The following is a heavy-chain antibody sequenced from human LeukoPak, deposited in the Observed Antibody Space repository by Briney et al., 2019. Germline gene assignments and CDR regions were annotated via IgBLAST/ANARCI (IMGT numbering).Heavy chain of an antibody. CDR3: ARDRVTMVRGVIVEGNWFDP. CDR1: GYTFTGYY. V-gene: IGHV1-2*02. J-gene: IGHJ5*02. Sequence: ASVKVSCKASGYTFTGYYMHWVRQAPGQGLEWMGWINPNSGGTDYAQKFQGRVTMTRDTSISTAYMELSRLRSDDTAVYYCARDRVTMVRGVIVEGNWFDPWGQGTLVTVSS. CDR2: INPNSGGT. D-gene: IGHD3-10*01.